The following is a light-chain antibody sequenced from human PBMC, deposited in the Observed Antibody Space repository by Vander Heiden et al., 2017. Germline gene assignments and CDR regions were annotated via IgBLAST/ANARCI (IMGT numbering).Light chain of an antibody. CDR3: CSYAGSYTFLV. J-gene: IGLJ3*02. V-gene: IGLV2-11*01. CDR2: DVS. CDR1: SSDVGGYNY. Sequence: QSALTQPRSVSGSPGHSVTISCTGTSSDVGGYNYVSWYQQHPGKAPKLMIYDVSKRPSGVPDRFSGSKSGNTASLTISGLQAEDEADYYCCSYAGSYTFLVFGGGTKLTGL.